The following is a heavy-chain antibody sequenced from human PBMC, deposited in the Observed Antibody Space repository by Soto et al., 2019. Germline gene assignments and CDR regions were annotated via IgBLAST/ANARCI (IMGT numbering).Heavy chain of an antibody. J-gene: IGHJ4*02. V-gene: IGHV3-21*06. Sequence: GGSLRLSCAASGFTFTRYSMNWVRQAPGKGLEWVSFISSTTNYIYYGDSMKGRFTISRDNGKNSLYLEIHSLRAEDTAVYYCARESEDLTSNFDYWGQGTLVTVSS. CDR2: ISSTTNYI. CDR3: ARESEDLTSNFDY. CDR1: GFTFTRYS.